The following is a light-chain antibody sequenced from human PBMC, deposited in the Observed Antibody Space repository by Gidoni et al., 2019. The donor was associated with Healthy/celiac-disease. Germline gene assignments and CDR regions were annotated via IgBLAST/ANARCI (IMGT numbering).Light chain of an antibody. V-gene: IGKV1-33*01. CDR3: QQYDNLSLT. J-gene: IGKJ4*01. CDR1: QDISNY. CDR2: DAS. Sequence: DIQMTQSPSSLSASVGDRVTITCQASQDISNYLNWYQQKPGKAPKLLIYDASNLETGVPSRFSGSGAGTDFTFTISSLQPEDIATYYCQQYDNLSLTFGSGPRWRSN.